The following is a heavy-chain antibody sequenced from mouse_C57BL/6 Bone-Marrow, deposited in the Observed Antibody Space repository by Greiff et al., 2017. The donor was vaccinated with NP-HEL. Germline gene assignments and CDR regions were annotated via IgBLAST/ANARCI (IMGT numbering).Heavy chain of an antibody. CDR1: DSEVFPIAY. J-gene: IGHJ1*03. CDR2: ILPSIGRT. CDR3: ARRDGSSYEWYFDV. Sequence: QVQLQQSGSALRSPGSSVKLSCKDFDSEVFPIAYMSWVRQKPGHGFEWIGGILPSIGRTIYGEKFEDKATLDADTLSNTAYLELNSLTSEDSAIYYCARRDGSSYEWYFDVWGTGTTVTVSS. V-gene: IGHV15-2*01. D-gene: IGHD1-1*01.